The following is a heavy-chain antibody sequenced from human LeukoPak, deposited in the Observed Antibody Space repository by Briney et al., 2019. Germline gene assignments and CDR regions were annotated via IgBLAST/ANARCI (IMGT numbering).Heavy chain of an antibody. J-gene: IGHJ6*02. CDR3: ARDKGNGMDV. CDR1: GGSISSGSYY. V-gene: IGHV4-61*02. Sequence: PSQTLSLTCTVSGGSISSGSYYWSWIRQPAGKGLEWIGRIYTSGSTNYNPSLKSRVTISVATSKNQFSLKLSSVTAADTAVYYCARDKGNGMDVWGQGTTVTVSS. CDR2: IYTSGST.